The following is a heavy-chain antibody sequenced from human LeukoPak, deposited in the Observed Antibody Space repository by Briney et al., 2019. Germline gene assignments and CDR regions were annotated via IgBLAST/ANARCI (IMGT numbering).Heavy chain of an antibody. CDR1: GFTFSSYG. Sequence: PGRSLRLSCAASGFTFSSYGMHWVRQAPGKGLEWVAVISYDGSNKYYADSVKGRFTISRDNSKNTLYLQMNSLRAEDTAVYYCAKDGRVRLGTNPFDCWGQGTLVTVSS. CDR3: AKDGRVRLGTNPFDC. V-gene: IGHV3-30*18. CDR2: ISYDGSNK. J-gene: IGHJ4*02. D-gene: IGHD1-14*01.